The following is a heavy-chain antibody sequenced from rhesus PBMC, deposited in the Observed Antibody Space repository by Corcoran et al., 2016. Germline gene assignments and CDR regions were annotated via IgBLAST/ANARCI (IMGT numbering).Heavy chain of an antibody. D-gene: IGHD3-34*01. V-gene: IGHV4-122*02. Sequence: QVQLQESGPGLVKPSETLSLTCAVSGDSISSGYYFWSWIRQPPGKGLEWIGYITYNGSTSYNPSLKSRVTSSRDTSKNQFSLKLSSVTAADTAVYSCARDWGYWGQGVLVTVSS. CDR1: GDSISSGYYF. CDR3: ARDWGY. J-gene: IGHJ4*01. CDR2: ITYNGST.